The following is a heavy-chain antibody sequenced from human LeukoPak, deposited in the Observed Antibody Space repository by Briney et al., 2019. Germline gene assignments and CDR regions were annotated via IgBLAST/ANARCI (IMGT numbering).Heavy chain of an antibody. D-gene: IGHD6-6*01. CDR1: GFTFSSFG. CDR2: IWYDGTNK. Sequence: GGSLRLSCAASGFTFSSFGMHWVRQAPGKGLEWVAVIWYDGTNKYYADSVKGRFTISRDNSKNALYLQMNSLGPEDTAVYYCTRNAGSFNDFDYWGQGTLVTVSS. J-gene: IGHJ4*02. V-gene: IGHV3-33*01. CDR3: TRNAGSFNDFDY.